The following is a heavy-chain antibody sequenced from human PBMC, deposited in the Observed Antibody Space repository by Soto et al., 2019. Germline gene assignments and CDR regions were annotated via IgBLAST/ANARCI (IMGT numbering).Heavy chain of an antibody. CDR1: GFTFSGHD. J-gene: IGHJ6*02. Sequence: QVHLVESGGGVVQPGTSLRLSCAASGFTFSGHDMHWVRQAPGKGLEWVALISRDADKKYYAESVKGRFAISRDNSKNTLFMYLNNVRVDDSAVYYCVRSRGTWEYYINDMDVWDQGTTVTVSS. D-gene: IGHD3-10*01. V-gene: IGHV3-30*03. CDR2: ISRDADKK. CDR3: VRSRGTWEYYINDMDV.